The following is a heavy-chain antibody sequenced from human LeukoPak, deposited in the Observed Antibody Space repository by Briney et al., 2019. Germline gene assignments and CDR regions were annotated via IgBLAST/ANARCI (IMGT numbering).Heavy chain of an antibody. J-gene: IGHJ6*02. V-gene: IGHV3-66*01. CDR1: GISVSTNY. CDR3: ATRDNGYYYGLDV. CDR2: IYSGGNT. D-gene: IGHD1-1*01. Sequence: GGSLRLSCAASGISVSTNYMSWVRQAPGNGLEWVSIIYSGGNTYYTDSVKGRFTISRDSSKNTLYLQMHSLRAEDTAVYYCATRDNGYYYGLDVWGQGTTIIVSS.